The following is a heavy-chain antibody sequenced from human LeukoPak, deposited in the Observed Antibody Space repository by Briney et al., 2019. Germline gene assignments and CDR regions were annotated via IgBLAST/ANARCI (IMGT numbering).Heavy chain of an antibody. Sequence: ASVKVSCKASGYTFTGYYMHWGRQAPGQGLEWMGWINPNSGDTNYAQNFQGRVTMTRDTSISTAYMELNRLRSDDTAVYYCAREPLYGSGSYYNEFDYWGQGTLVTVSS. CDR2: INPNSGDT. D-gene: IGHD3-10*01. CDR1: GYTFTGYY. V-gene: IGHV1-2*02. CDR3: AREPLYGSGSYYNEFDY. J-gene: IGHJ4*02.